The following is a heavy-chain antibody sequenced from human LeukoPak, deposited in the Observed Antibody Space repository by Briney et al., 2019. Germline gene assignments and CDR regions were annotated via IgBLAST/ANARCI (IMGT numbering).Heavy chain of an antibody. CDR3: ARDEGSSGPFDY. D-gene: IGHD6-19*01. V-gene: IGHV3-23*01. Sequence: QSGGSLRLSCAASGFTFSSSAMSWVRQAPGKGLEWVSAISNNGGYTYYADSVQGRFTISRDNSKNTLYLQMNSLRAEDTAVYYCARDEGSSGPFDYWGQGTLVTVSS. CDR1: GFTFSSSA. CDR2: ISNNGGYT. J-gene: IGHJ4*02.